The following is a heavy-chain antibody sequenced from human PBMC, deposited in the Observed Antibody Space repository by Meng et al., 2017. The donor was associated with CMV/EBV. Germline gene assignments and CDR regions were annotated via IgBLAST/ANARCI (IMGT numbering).Heavy chain of an antibody. CDR3: ATSRFHGDFTDAVNI. V-gene: IGHV3-30-3*01. D-gene: IGHD4-17*01. J-gene: IGHJ3*02. Sequence: GESLKISCAASGFTLNSYTVHWVRQAPGKGLEWMAVISYDGTYKHYGDSVKGRFTVSRDNSKRSLYLQMNSLRPEDTAVYYCATSRFHGDFTDAVNIWGQGTLVTVSS. CDR1: GFTLNSYT. CDR2: ISYDGTYK.